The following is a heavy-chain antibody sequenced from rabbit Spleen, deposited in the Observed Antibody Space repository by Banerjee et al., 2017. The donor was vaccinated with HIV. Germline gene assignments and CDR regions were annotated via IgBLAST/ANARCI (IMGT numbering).Heavy chain of an antibody. CDR3: VRSAYVSGSAFYGYFNL. CDR1: GFDFSSYW. CDR2: IDPFFGIT. J-gene: IGHJ4*01. D-gene: IGHD1-1*01. Sequence: QEPLVESGGGLVTPGGNLTLTCTASGFDFSSYWMSWVRQAPGKGLEWIGYIDPFFGITYYATWVNGRFTISSQNAQNTLYLQLNSLTVADTATYFCVRSAYVSGSAFYGYFNLWGQGTLVTVS. V-gene: IGHV1S43*01.